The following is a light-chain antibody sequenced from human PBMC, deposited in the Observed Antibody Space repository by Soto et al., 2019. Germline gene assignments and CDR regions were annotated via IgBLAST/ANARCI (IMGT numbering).Light chain of an antibody. CDR2: DAN. CDR3: TSYTGSNTLEV. J-gene: IGLJ1*01. V-gene: IGLV2-14*03. CDR1: SSDIGAYNY. Sequence: QSALTQPASVSGSPGQSITISCTGTSSDIGAYNYVSWYRQHPGKAPQLLIYDANNRPSGVSHRFSSSKSGNTASLTISGLQSEDEADYFCTSYTGSNTLEVFGPGTKVTVL.